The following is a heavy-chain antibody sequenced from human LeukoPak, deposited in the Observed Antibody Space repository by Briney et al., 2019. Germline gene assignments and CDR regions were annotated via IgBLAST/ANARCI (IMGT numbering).Heavy chain of an antibody. Sequence: SGGSLRLSCAASGFTFSRYSMNWVRQAPGRGLEWVSYIDSSSSPVYYADSVKGRFTISRDNAKNSLYLQMNSLRAEDTAVYYCARDRGLGSLAYYYGMDVWGQGTTVTVSS. CDR1: GFTFSRYS. V-gene: IGHV3-48*01. CDR3: ARDRGLGSLAYYYGMDV. CDR2: IDSSSSPV. J-gene: IGHJ6*02. D-gene: IGHD7-27*01.